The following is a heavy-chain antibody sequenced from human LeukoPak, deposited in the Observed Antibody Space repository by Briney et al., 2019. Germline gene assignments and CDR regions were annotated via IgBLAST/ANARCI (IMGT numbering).Heavy chain of an antibody. CDR2: IIPIFGTA. V-gene: IGHV1-69*13. CDR1: GGTFSSYA. D-gene: IGHD2-15*01. CDR3: ARVTAHCSGGSCYSFRFDY. Sequence: SVKVSCKASGGTFSSYAISWVRQAPGQGLEWMGGIIPIFGTANYAQKFQGRVTITADESTSTAYMELSSLRSEDTAVYCCARVTAHCSGGSCYSFRFDYWGQGTLVTVSS. J-gene: IGHJ4*02.